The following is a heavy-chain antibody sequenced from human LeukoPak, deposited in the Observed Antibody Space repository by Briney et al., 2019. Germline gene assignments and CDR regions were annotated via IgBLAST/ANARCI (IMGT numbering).Heavy chain of an antibody. D-gene: IGHD2-2*01. CDR1: GFTFSTYW. CDR3: ARDLVVPAAMGYFDY. Sequence: GGSLRLSCAASGFTFSTYWMCWLRQAPGKGLEWVANMKPDGGEIYYVDSVKGRFTISRDNSKNSLYLQMNSLRAEDTAVYYCARDLVVPAAMGYFDYWGRGTLVTVSS. CDR2: MKPDGGEI. J-gene: IGHJ4*02. V-gene: IGHV3-7*03.